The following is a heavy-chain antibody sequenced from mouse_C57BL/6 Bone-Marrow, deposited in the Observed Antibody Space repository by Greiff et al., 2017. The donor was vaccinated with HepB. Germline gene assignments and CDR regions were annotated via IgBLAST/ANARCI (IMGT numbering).Heavy chain of an antibody. CDR3: ARDRFDYYFYY. Sequence: EVMLVESGGDLVKPGGSLKLSCAASGFTFSTSGMSWVRQTPDKRLEWVATINTGGTYTYYADSVRGRFTISRDTANNTLFLLMSSLKSEDSAIYYCARDRFDYYFYYWGQGTTLTVSS. CDR2: INTGGTYT. CDR1: GFTFSTSG. V-gene: IGHV5-6*02. J-gene: IGHJ2*01.